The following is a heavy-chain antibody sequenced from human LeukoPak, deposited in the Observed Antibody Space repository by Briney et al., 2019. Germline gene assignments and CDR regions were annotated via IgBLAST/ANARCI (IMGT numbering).Heavy chain of an antibody. CDR2: IYTSGST. CDR3: ARVAVCSGGSCYYFDY. Sequence: PSETLSLTCTVSGGSISSYYWRWLRQPAGKGREWIARIYTSGSTNYNPSLKSRVTMSVDTSKNQFSLKLSSVTAADTAVYYCARVAVCSGGSCYYFDYWGQGTLVTVSS. CDR1: GGSISSYY. D-gene: IGHD2-15*01. V-gene: IGHV4-4*07. J-gene: IGHJ4*02.